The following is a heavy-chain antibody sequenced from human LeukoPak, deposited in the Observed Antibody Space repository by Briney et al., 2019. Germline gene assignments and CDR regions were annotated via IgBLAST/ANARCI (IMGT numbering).Heavy chain of an antibody. J-gene: IGHJ3*02. V-gene: IGHV1-69*13. CDR3: ARPVGSKDALDI. CDR1: GGTFSSYA. Sequence: SVKVSCKASGGTFSSYAISWVRQAPGQGLEWMGGIIPIFGTANYAQKFQGRVTITADESTSTAYMELSSLRSEDTAVYYCARPVGSKDALDIWGQGTMVTVSS. CDR2: IIPIFGTA. D-gene: IGHD1-26*01.